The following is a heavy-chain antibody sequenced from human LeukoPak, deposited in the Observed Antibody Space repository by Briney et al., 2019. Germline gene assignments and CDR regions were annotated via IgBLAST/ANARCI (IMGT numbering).Heavy chain of an antibody. CDR2: IYTSGST. J-gene: IGHJ4*02. V-gene: IGHV4-61*02. CDR3: ARHGRQYYDFWSGYVNY. CDR1: GGSISSGSYY. D-gene: IGHD3-3*01. Sequence: SQTLSLTCTVSGGSISSGSYYWSWIRQPAGKGLEWIGRIYTSGSTNYNPSLKSRVTISVDTSKNQFSLKLSSVTAADTAVYYCARHGRQYYDFWSGYVNYWGQGTLVTVSS.